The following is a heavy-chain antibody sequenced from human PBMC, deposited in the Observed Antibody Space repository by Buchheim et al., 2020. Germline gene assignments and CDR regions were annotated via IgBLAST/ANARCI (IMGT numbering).Heavy chain of an antibody. J-gene: IGHJ6*02. CDR2: ISGSGGST. CDR1: GFTFSSYA. Sequence: EVQLLESGGGLVQPGGSLRLSCAASGFTFSSYAMSWVRQAPGKGLEWVSDISGSGGSTYYADSVKGRLTISRDNSKNTLYLQMNSLRAEDTAVYYCAKGTKYSSGWYDYYYGMDVWGQGT. V-gene: IGHV3-23*01. CDR3: AKGTKYSSGWYDYYYGMDV. D-gene: IGHD6-19*01.